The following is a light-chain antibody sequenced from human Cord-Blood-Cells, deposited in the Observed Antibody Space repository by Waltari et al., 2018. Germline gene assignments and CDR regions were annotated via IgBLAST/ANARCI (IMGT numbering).Light chain of an antibody. CDR1: SRDVGCYNL. CDR3: CSYAGSSTWV. CDR2: VGS. Sequence: QSALTQPASVSGSPGQSITISCTATSRDVGCYNLVSWYQQHPGKAPKLMIDVGSKRPSGVSNLFSGSKSGNTASLTISGLQAEDEADYYCCSYAGSSTWVFGGGTKRTVL. V-gene: IGLV2-23*01. J-gene: IGLJ3*02.